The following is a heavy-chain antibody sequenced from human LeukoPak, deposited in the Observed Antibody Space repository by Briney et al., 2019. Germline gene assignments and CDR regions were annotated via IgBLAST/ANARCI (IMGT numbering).Heavy chain of an antibody. Sequence: KPSETLSLTCAVYGGSFSGYYWSWIRQPPGKGLEWLGEINHSGSTNYNPSLKSRVTISVDTSKNQFSLKLSSVTAADTAVYYCARRWRQWELLSGSRHYFDYWGQGTLVTVSS. V-gene: IGHV4-34*01. CDR2: INHSGST. CDR3: ARRWRQWELLSGSRHYFDY. J-gene: IGHJ4*02. D-gene: IGHD1-26*01. CDR1: GGSFSGYY.